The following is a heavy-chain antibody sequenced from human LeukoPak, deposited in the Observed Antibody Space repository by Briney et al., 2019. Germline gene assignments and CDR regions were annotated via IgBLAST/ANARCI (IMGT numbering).Heavy chain of an antibody. Sequence: GGSLRLSCAASGFTVGYNYMTWVRQAPGKGLEWVSAISGSGGSTYYADSVKGRFAISRDNSKNTLYLQMNSLRAEDTAVYYCAKGDCSSTSCYTAYYYYYMDVWGKGTTVTVSS. CDR2: ISGSGGST. J-gene: IGHJ6*03. CDR3: AKGDCSSTSCYTAYYYYYMDV. D-gene: IGHD2-2*01. V-gene: IGHV3-23*01. CDR1: GFTVGYNY.